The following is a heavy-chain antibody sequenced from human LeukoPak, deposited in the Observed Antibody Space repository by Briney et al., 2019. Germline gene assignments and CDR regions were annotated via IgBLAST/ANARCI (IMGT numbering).Heavy chain of an antibody. Sequence: GGSLRLSCAASGFTFSSYGMHRVRQAPGKGLEWVAVISYDGSNKYYADSVKGRFTISRDNSKNTLYLQMNSLRAEDTAVYYCAKAPETSGYSIGWYDEYFQHWGQGTLVTVSS. CDR3: AKAPETSGYSIGWYDEYFQH. J-gene: IGHJ1*01. CDR1: GFTFSSYG. CDR2: ISYDGSNK. D-gene: IGHD6-19*01. V-gene: IGHV3-30*18.